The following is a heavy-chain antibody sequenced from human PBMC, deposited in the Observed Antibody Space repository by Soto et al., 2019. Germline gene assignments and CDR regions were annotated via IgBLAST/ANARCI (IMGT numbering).Heavy chain of an antibody. J-gene: IGHJ4*02. CDR2: ISSSSSYT. D-gene: IGHD6-19*01. CDR3: ARQKQWLVQLDY. Sequence: GGSLRLSCAASGFTFSDYYMSWIRQAPGKGLEWVSYISSSSSYTNYADSVKGQFTISRDNAKNSLYLQKNSLRAEDTDVYYCARQKQWLVQLDYWGQGTLVTVSS. V-gene: IGHV3-11*06. CDR1: GFTFSDYY.